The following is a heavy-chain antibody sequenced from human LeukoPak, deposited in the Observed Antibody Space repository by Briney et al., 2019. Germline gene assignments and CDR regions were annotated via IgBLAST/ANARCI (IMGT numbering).Heavy chain of an antibody. Sequence: GGSLRLSCAASGITFGNNWMHWVRQGPGKGLGWISRINSDGGGAIYADSVKGRFTVSRDNAKNTLYLQMNSLRAEDTAVYYCARDVPHNWFDTWGQGTLVTVSS. CDR2: INSDGGGA. V-gene: IGHV3-74*01. CDR1: GITFGNNW. J-gene: IGHJ5*02. CDR3: ARDVPHNWFDT.